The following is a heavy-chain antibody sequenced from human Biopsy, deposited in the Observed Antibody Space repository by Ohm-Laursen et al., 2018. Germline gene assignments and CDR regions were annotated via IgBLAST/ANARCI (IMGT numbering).Heavy chain of an antibody. CDR2: INHRGSN. Sequence: SDTLSLTCAVHGPSLMTHYWTWIRQPPGRGLERIAEINHRGSNNYNPSLESRVTISVETSKNQISLKLTLVTAADTAVYYCARGGGLLHGNNWFVPWGQGTPVTVSP. CDR3: ARGGGLLHGNNWFVP. V-gene: IGHV4-34*01. D-gene: IGHD2-15*01. CDR1: GPSLMTHY. J-gene: IGHJ5*02.